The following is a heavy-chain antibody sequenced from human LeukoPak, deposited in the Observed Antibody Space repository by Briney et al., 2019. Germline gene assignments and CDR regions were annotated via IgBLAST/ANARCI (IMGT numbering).Heavy chain of an antibody. CDR2: IIPIFGTA. V-gene: IGHV1-69*06. D-gene: IGHD1-1*01. CDR1: GGIFSNFA. Sequence: SVKVSCKASGGIFSNFAICWVRQAPGQGLEWMGGIIPIFGTANYAQKFQGRVTITADKSTSTAYMELSSLRSEDTAVYYCARDRMYNWGGDDAFDIWGQGTMVTVSS. CDR3: ARDRMYNWGGDDAFDI. J-gene: IGHJ3*02.